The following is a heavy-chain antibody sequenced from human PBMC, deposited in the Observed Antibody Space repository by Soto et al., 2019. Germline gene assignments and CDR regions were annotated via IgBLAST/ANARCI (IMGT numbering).Heavy chain of an antibody. CDR2: IYYSGTT. D-gene: IGHD3-22*01. CDR3: ARTDTSGYYVGY. J-gene: IGHJ4*02. V-gene: IGHV4-31*03. Sequence: QVQLQESGSGLVKPSQTLSLTCTVSGGSINSGGYYWSWIRQHPGKGLEWIGYIYYSGTTYYNPSLTSRVTISLDTSQNQFSLKLNSVTAADTAVYYCARTDTSGYYVGYWGQGTLVTVSS. CDR1: GGSINSGGYY.